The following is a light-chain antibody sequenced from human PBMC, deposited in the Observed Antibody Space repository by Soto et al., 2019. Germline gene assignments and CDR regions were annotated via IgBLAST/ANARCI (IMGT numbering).Light chain of an antibody. CDR1: QSIDSAY. CDR2: ATS. J-gene: IGKJ1*01. V-gene: IGKV3-20*01. CDR3: QQYDTSPRT. Sequence: EIVLTQSPGTLSLSPGERATFSCRASQSIDSAYLAWYQQKPGQAPRLLIYATSSRATGIPDRFSGSGSGTDFTLTISRLEPEDFPVYFCQQYDTSPRTFGQGTKVVIK.